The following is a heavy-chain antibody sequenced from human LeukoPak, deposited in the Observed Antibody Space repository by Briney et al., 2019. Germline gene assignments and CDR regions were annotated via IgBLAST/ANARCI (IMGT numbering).Heavy chain of an antibody. Sequence: ASVKVSCKASGYTFTSYGISWVRQAPGQGLEWMGWISAYNGNTNYAQKFQGRVTITADKSTSTAYMELSSLRSEDTAVYYWARCTNGVCAPSYWGQGTLVTVSS. V-gene: IGHV1-18*01. J-gene: IGHJ4*02. D-gene: IGHD2-8*01. CDR3: ARCTNGVCAPSY. CDR2: ISAYNGNT. CDR1: GYTFTSYG.